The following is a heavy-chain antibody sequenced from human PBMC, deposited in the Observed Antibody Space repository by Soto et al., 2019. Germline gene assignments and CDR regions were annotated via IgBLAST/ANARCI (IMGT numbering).Heavy chain of an antibody. V-gene: IGHV4-39*01. CDR2: IYYSGST. J-gene: IGHJ5*02. CDR1: GGSISSSSYY. Sequence: SETLSLTCIVSGGSISSSSYYWGWIRQPPGKGLEWIGSIYYSGSTYYNPSLKSRVTISVDTSKNQFSLKLSSVTAADTAVYYCARHIVAAAGTISNWFDPWGQGTLVTVSS. CDR3: ARHIVAAAGTISNWFDP. D-gene: IGHD6-13*01.